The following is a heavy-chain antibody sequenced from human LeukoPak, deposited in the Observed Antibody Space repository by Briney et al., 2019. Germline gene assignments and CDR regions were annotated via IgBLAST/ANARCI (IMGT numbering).Heavy chain of an antibody. Sequence: GGSLRLSCAASGFTFSSYAMSWVRQAPGKGLEWVSAISGSGGSTYYADSVKGRFTISRDNSKNTLYPQMNSLRAEDTAVYYCAKLPTVTTSSSPRWGQGTLVTVSS. D-gene: IGHD4-17*01. CDR2: ISGSGGST. CDR1: GFTFSSYA. CDR3: AKLPTVTTSSSPR. J-gene: IGHJ4*02. V-gene: IGHV3-23*01.